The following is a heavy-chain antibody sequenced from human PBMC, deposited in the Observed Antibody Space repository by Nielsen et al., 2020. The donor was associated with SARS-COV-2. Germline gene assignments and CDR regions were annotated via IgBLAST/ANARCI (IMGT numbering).Heavy chain of an antibody. V-gene: IGHV3-30*03. CDR3: AREGRTKFFDSASYYFGVDV. D-gene: IGHD3-9*01. J-gene: IGHJ6*02. Sequence: GGSLRLSCAASGFTFNSYVMHWVRQAPGKGLEWVAVMSYDGTIEYYAESVKGRFTISRDTSQKTPYLQLNSLKTEDTALYYCAREGRTKFFDSASYYFGVDVWGQGTTVNVSS. CDR1: GFTFNSYV. CDR2: MSYDGTIE.